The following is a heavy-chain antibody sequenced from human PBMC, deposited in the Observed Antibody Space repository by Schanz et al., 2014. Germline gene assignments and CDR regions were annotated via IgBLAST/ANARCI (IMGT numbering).Heavy chain of an antibody. CDR3: ARDNRYYLFDY. CDR1: GFTFSSYA. CDR2: ISSGGTTT. Sequence: VQLVESGGGLVQPGGSLRLSCAASGFTFSSYAMSWVRQAPGKGPEYVSYISSGGTTTYHSDSVKGRFTISRDNSKNTLYLQLGSLSAEDTAVYFCARDNRYYLFDYWGQGALXTVSS. J-gene: IGHJ4*02. D-gene: IGHD3-16*02. V-gene: IGHV3-48*01.